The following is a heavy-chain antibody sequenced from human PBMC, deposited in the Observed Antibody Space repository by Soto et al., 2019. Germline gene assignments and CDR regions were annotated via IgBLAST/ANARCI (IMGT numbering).Heavy chain of an antibody. CDR1: GFTFSSYA. CDR3: ARDLQRLLYYYYMDV. V-gene: IGHV3-21*01. Sequence: GGSLRLSCAASGFTFSSYAMSWVRQAPGKGLELVSSISSSSSYIYYADAVKGRFTISRDNAKNSLYLQMNSLRAEDTALYYCARDLQRLLYYYYMDVWGKGTTVTVSS. J-gene: IGHJ6*03. CDR2: ISSSSSYI. D-gene: IGHD6-25*01.